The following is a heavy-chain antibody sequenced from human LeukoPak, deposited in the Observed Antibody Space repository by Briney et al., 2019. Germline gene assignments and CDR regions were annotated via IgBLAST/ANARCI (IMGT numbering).Heavy chain of an antibody. V-gene: IGHV4-31*03. CDR1: GGSISSGGYY. CDR2: IYYSGST. J-gene: IGHJ3*02. D-gene: IGHD3-22*01. Sequence: SETLSLTCTVSGGSISSGGYYWGWIRQHPGKGLEWIGYIYYSGSTYYNPSLKSRVTISVDTSKNQFSLKLSSVTAADTAVYYCAGAYYYDSSGYPHDAFDIWGQGTMVTVSS. CDR3: AGAYYYDSSGYPHDAFDI.